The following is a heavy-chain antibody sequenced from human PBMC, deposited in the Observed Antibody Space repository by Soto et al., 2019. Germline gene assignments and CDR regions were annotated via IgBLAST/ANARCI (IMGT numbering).Heavy chain of an antibody. D-gene: IGHD1-1*01. CDR1: GGSLSDYY. J-gene: IGHJ6*02. CDR3: ARGRDEYKLGNV. V-gene: IGHV4-34*01. Sequence: QVQLQQWGAGLLNPSETLSLTCAVSGGSLSDYYWPWIRQSPGKGLEWVGEIHPSGRTYYNPSLRRRVTISEHTSKNQFSLKLTSLTAAYTAIYYCARGRDEYKLGNVWGHGTTVTVSS. CDR2: IHPSGRT.